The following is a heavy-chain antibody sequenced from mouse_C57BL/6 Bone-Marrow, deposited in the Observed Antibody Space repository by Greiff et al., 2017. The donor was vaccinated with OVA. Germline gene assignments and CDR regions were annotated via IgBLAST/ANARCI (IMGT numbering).Heavy chain of an antibody. CDR2: IDPSDSET. J-gene: IGHJ3*01. Sequence: QVQLQQPGAELVRPGSSVKLSCKASGYTFTSYWMHWVKQRPIQGLEWIGNIDPSDSETHYNQKFKDKATLTVDKSSRTAYMQLSSLTSDDSAVYYCAKWDYEGFAYWGQGTLVTVSA. D-gene: IGHD1-1*01. V-gene: IGHV1-52*01. CDR3: AKWDYEGFAY. CDR1: GYTFTSYW.